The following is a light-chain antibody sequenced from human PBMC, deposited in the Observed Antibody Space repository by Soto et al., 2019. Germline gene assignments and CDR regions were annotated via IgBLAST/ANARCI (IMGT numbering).Light chain of an antibody. V-gene: IGKV3-15*01. CDR1: ESVSSSY. CDR2: SAS. CDR3: QPYNNWWT. J-gene: IGKJ1*01. Sequence: EIVLTKTSGTLSLPPGERATLSCRASESVSSSYLAWYQQKPGQAPRLLIYSASTRATGIPARFSGSGSGTEFTLSISGLQSEDFAVYYCQPYNNWWTFGQGTKV.